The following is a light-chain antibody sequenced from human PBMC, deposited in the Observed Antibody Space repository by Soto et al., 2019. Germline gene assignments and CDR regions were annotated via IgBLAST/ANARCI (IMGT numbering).Light chain of an antibody. CDR1: KDISNY. J-gene: IGKJ4*01. V-gene: IGKV1-33*01. CDR2: DAS. CDR3: QQFNHPSLT. Sequence: DIHMTQSLTSLSASVGDRVTITYQESKDISNYFNWYQQKPGKAPQLLTYDASNLEIGVPSRFSGSGSGTDVTFTISPLPPEVNATYERQQFNHPSLTVGGGTKV.